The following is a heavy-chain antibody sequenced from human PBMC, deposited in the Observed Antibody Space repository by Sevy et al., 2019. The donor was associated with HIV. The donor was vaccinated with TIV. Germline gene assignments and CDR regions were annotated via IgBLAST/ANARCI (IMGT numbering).Heavy chain of an antibody. CDR1: GFTFSSYS. J-gene: IGHJ4*02. Sequence: GGSLRLSCAASGFTFSSYSMNWVRQAPGKGLDWVSSISSSSSYIYYADSVKGRFTISRDNAKNSLYLQMNSLRAEDTAVYYCAREGGVVVVVAATTFDYWGQGTLVTVSS. V-gene: IGHV3-21*01. D-gene: IGHD2-15*01. CDR3: AREGGVVVVVAATTFDY. CDR2: ISSSSSYI.